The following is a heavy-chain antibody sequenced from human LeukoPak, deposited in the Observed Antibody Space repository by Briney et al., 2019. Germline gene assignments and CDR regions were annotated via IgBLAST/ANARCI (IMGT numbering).Heavy chain of an antibody. D-gene: IGHD2-15*01. CDR1: GGTFRSYV. V-gene: IGHV1-69*05. Sequence: SVNVSCTASGGTFRSYVFSWLRQAPGTGLEWMGGIIPMFGTTNYGEKFQGRVTITTDESKSTAYMELSSLRSEDTAIYYCARGRGYCSGGACYVFDSWGQGTLVTVSS. CDR3: ARGRGYCSGGACYVFDS. CDR2: IIPMFGTT. J-gene: IGHJ4*02.